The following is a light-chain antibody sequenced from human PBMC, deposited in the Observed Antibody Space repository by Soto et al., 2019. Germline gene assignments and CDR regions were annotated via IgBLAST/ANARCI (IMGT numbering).Light chain of an antibody. CDR2: DVS. V-gene: IGLV2-14*01. J-gene: IGLJ3*02. CDR1: SSDVGGYNY. CDR3: SSYASSSSWV. Sequence: QSALTQPASVSGSPGQSIPISCTGTSSDVGGYNYVSWYQQHPGKAPKLMIYDVSNRPSGVSNRFSGSKSGNTASLTIAGRQAEDEDDYYCSSYASSSSWVFCGGTKLTV.